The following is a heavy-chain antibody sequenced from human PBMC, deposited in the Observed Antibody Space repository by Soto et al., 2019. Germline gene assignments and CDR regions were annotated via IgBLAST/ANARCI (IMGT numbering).Heavy chain of an antibody. CDR3: AKDNVSSGWYLSTNYCDY. Sequence: GGSLRLSCAASGFTFSSYGMHWVRQAPGKGLEWVAVISYDGSNKYYADSVKGRFTISRDNSKNTLYLQMNSLRAEDTAVYYCAKDNVSSGWYLSTNYCDYWGQGTLVTVSS. J-gene: IGHJ4*02. CDR1: GFTFSSYG. CDR2: ISYDGSNK. D-gene: IGHD6-19*01. V-gene: IGHV3-30*18.